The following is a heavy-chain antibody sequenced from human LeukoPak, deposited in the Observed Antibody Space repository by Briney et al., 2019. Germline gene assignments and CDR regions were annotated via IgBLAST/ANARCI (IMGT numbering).Heavy chain of an antibody. CDR3: ARAPFPDWYFDL. J-gene: IGHJ2*01. V-gene: IGHV1-24*01. CDR1: GYTLTELS. Sequence: ASVKVSCKVSGYTLTELSMHWVRQAPGKGLEWMGGFDPEDGETIYAQKFQGRVTMTRDTSTSTVYMELSSLRSEDTAVYYCARAPFPDWYFDLWGRGTLVTVSS. CDR2: FDPEDGET.